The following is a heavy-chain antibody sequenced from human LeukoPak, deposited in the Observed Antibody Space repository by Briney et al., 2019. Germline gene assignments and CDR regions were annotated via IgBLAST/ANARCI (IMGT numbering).Heavy chain of an antibody. V-gene: IGHV3-74*01. J-gene: IGHJ4*02. CDR1: GFTFSSYW. CDR3: ASQSLARYYDFWSARLAPDGGDY. D-gene: IGHD3-3*01. CDR2: INSDGSST. Sequence: PGGSLRLSCAASGFTFSSYWMHWVRQAPGKGLVWVSRINSDGSSTSYADSVKGRFTISRDNAKNTLYLQMNSLRAEDTAVYYCASQSLARYYDFWSARLAPDGGDYWDQGTLVTVSS.